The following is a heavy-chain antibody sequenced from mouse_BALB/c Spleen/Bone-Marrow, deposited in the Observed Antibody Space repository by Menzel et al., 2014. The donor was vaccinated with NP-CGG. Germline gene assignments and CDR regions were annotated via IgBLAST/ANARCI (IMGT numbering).Heavy chain of an antibody. D-gene: IGHD1-1*01. J-gene: IGHJ1*01. CDR1: GYSFTGYF. Sequence: EVQRVESGPELVKPGASVKISCKASGYSFTGYFMNWVKQSHGKSLEWIGRINPYNGDTFYNQKFKGKATLTVDKSSSTAHMELLRLTSEDSAVYYCGRSGYYGSSYFDVWGAGTTVTVSS. CDR2: INPYNGDT. CDR3: GRSGYYGSSYFDV. V-gene: IGHV1-37*01.